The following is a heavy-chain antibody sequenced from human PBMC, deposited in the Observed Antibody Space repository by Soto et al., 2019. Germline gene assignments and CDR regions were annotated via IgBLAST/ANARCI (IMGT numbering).Heavy chain of an antibody. Sequence: PGGSLRLSCAASGFTFSNAWMSWVRQAPGKGLEWVGRIKSKTDGGTTDYAAPVKGRFTISRDDSKNTLYLQMNSLKTEDTAVYYCTTDDYGSGSARAWGQGTLVTVSS. J-gene: IGHJ4*02. D-gene: IGHD3-10*01. CDR3: TTDDYGSGSARA. CDR1: GFTFSNAW. V-gene: IGHV3-15*01. CDR2: IKSKTDGGTT.